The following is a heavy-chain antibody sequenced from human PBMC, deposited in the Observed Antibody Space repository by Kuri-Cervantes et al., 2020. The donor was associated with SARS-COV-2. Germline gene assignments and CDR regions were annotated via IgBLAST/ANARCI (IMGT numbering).Heavy chain of an antibody. D-gene: IGHD6-13*01. CDR1: GFTFSSYS. CDR2: ISVGST. V-gene: IGHV3-38-3*01. CDR3: ARSGSSWYAKPLFYYYGMDV. J-gene: IGHJ6*02. Sequence: GGSLRLSCAASGFTFSSYSMNWVRQAPGKGLEWVSFISVGSTYYADSRKSRFTISRDNSKNTLYLQMNSLRAEDTAVYYCARSGSSWYAKPLFYYYGMDVWGQGTTVTVSS.